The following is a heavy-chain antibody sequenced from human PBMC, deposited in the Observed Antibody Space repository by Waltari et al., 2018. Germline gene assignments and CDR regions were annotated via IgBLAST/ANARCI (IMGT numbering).Heavy chain of an antibody. CDR2: IYHSGSS. Sequence: QVQLQESGPGLVKPSETLSLTCAVSGYSISSGFYWGWIRQPPGKGLEWIGSIYHSGSSYYNPSLKSRVTISVDTSKSRFSLKRNSVTAADTAMYYCARHPDYGSGKFDSWGQGTLVTVSS. CDR1: GYSISSGFY. D-gene: IGHD3-10*01. J-gene: IGHJ4*02. CDR3: ARHPDYGSGKFDS. V-gene: IGHV4-38-2*01.